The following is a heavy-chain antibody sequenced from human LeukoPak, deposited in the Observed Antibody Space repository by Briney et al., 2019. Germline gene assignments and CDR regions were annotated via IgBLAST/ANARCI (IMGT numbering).Heavy chain of an antibody. D-gene: IGHD6-6*01. J-gene: IGHJ4*02. V-gene: IGHV4-39*01. CDR2: IYYSGST. Sequence: PSETLSLTCTVSGGSISSSSYYWGWIRQPPGKGLEWIGSIYYSGSTYYNPSLKSRVTISVDTSENQFSLKLSSVTAADTAVYYCARRDSSSSSDYWGQGTLVTVSS. CDR1: GGSISSSSYY. CDR3: ARRDSSSSSDY.